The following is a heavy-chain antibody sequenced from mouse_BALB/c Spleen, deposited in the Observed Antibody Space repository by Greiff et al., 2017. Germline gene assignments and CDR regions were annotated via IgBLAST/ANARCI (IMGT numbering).Heavy chain of an antibody. J-gene: IGHJ2*01. Sequence: EVQRVESGGGLVKPGGSLKLSCAASGFTFSSYAMSWVRQTPEKRLEWVASISSGGSTYYPDSVKGRFTISRDNARNILYLQMSSLRSEDTAMYYCARDYYGSSLDYWGQGTTLTVSS. CDR2: ISSGGST. CDR1: GFTFSSYA. CDR3: ARDYYGSSLDY. V-gene: IGHV5-6-5*01. D-gene: IGHD1-1*01.